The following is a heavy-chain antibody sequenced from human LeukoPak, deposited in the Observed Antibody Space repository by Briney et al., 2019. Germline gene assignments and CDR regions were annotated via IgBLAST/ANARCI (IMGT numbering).Heavy chain of an antibody. Sequence: SETLSLTCAVYGGSFSGDYWGWIRQPPGKGLEWIGEINHSGSTNYKPSLKGRVTISVDTSKNQFSLKLGSVTAADTAVYYCARGSLKGGYSGYDFPVADYWGQGTLVTVSS. CDR3: ARGSLKGGYSGYDFPVADY. J-gene: IGHJ4*02. V-gene: IGHV4-34*01. D-gene: IGHD5-12*01. CDR2: INHSGST. CDR1: GGSFSGDY.